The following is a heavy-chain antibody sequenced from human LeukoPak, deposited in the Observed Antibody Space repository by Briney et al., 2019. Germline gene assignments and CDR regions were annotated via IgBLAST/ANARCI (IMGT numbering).Heavy chain of an antibody. CDR1: GFTFSSYW. CDR3: AREGAYSSGWYPRAFDI. Sequence: GSLRLSCAASGFTFSSYWMSWVRQAPGKGLEWVANIKQDGSEKYYVDSVKGRFTISRDNAKNSLYLQMNSLRAEDTAVYYCAREGAYSSGWYPRAFDIWGQGTMVTVSS. J-gene: IGHJ3*02. V-gene: IGHV3-7*01. D-gene: IGHD6-19*01. CDR2: IKQDGSEK.